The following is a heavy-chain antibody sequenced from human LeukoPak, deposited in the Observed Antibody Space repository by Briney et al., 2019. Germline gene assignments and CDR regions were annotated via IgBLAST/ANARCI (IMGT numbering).Heavy chain of an antibody. CDR2: INHSGST. CDR1: GGSFSGYY. CDR3: ARGGYIVVVPAAITLYNWFDP. D-gene: IGHD2-2*02. J-gene: IGHJ5*02. Sequence: PSETLSLTCAVYGGSFSGYYWSCIRQPPGKGLEWIGEINHSGSTNYNPSLKCRVTISADTSKNQFSLKLSSVTAADTAVYYCARGGYIVVVPAAITLYNWFDPWGQGTLVTVSS. V-gene: IGHV4-34*01.